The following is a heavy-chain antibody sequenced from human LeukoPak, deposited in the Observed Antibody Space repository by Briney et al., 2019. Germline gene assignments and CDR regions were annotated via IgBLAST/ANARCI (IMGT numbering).Heavy chain of an antibody. CDR1: GFTFSSSN. CDR2: IESSSSPI. V-gene: IGHV3-48*01. Sequence: GGSLRLSCAASGFTFSSSNMNWVRQAPGKRLEWVSYIESSSSPIYYTDSVKGRFTISRDNAKNSLYLQMNSLRAEDTAVYYCARDYGDSTPWYFDLWGRGTLVTVSS. J-gene: IGHJ2*01. CDR3: ARDYGDSTPWYFDL. D-gene: IGHD4-17*01.